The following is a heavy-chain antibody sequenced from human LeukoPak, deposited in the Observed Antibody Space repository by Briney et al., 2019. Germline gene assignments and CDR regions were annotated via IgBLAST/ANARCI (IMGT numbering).Heavy chain of an antibody. Sequence: KPSETLSLTCTLSGGSISGFFWTWIRQPPGMGLEWIGYSSDSGNTNYHPSLKSRVTILVDTSKKQISLKLTSVTTADTAVYYCARGGVPHTLGYWGQGTLVTVSS. J-gene: IGHJ4*02. V-gene: IGHV4-59*01. CDR3: ARGGVPHTLGY. CDR2: SSDSGNT. D-gene: IGHD2-8*02. CDR1: GGSISGFF.